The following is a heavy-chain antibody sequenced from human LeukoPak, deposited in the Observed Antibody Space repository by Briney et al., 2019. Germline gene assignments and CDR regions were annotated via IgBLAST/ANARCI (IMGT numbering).Heavy chain of an antibody. J-gene: IGHJ6*02. V-gene: IGHV3-21*01. CDR3: ARDLCSSTSCDEDYYYYYGMDV. CDR2: ISSSSSYI. D-gene: IGHD2-2*01. CDR1: GFTFSSYS. Sequence: PGGSLRRSCAASGFTFSSYSMNWVRQAPGKGLEWVSSISSSSSYIYYADSVKGRFTISRDNAKNSLYLQMNSLRAEDTAVYYCARDLCSSTSCDEDYYYYYGMDVWGQGTTVTVSS.